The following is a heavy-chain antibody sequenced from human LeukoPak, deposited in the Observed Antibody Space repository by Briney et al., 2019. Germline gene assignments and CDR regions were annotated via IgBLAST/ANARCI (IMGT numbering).Heavy chain of an antibody. Sequence: GGSLRLSCVASGFSFGNYAMSWVRQAPGKGLRWVSQISGTGGATWFAGFARDRFTISRDNSKKTLYLQMSGLRVEDTAMYYCVKDPRDTYGTNWFVSWGQGTLLIVSS. CDR2: ISGTGGAT. D-gene: IGHD2-21*01. V-gene: IGHV3-23*01. CDR1: GFSFGNYA. J-gene: IGHJ5*01. CDR3: VKDPRDTYGTNWFVS.